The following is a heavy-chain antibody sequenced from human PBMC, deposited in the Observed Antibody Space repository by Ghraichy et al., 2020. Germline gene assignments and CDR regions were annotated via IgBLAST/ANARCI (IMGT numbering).Heavy chain of an antibody. CDR1: GFTFSSYG. Sequence: GSLRLSCAASGFTFSSYGMHWVRQAPGKGLEWVAFIRYDGSNKYYADSVKGRFTISRDSSKNTLYLQMNSLRAEDTAVYYCAKVPYSYGLNYYYYMDVWGKGTTVTVSS. D-gene: IGHD5-18*01. CDR3: AKVPYSYGLNYYYYMDV. CDR2: IRYDGSNK. V-gene: IGHV3-30*02. J-gene: IGHJ6*03.